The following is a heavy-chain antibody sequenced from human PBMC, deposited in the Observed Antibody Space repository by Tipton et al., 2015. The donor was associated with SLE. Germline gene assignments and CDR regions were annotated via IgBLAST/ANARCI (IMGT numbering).Heavy chain of an antibody. CDR1: GGSISSYY. Sequence: TLSLTCTVSGGSISSYYWSWIRQPPGKGLEWIGYIYYSGSTNYNPSLKSRVTISVDRSKNQFSLKLSSVTAADTAVYYCARDLTYYDSSGQDYWGQGTLVTVSS. CDR3: ARDLTYYDSSGQDY. CDR2: IYYSGST. J-gene: IGHJ4*02. V-gene: IGHV4-59*12. D-gene: IGHD3-22*01.